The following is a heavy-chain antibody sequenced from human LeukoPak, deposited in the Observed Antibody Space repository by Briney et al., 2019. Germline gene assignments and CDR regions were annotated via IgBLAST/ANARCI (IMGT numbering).Heavy chain of an antibody. CDR1: GGSISSYY. J-gene: IGHJ3*02. Sequence: SETLSLTCTVSGGSISSYYWSWIRQPPGKGLEWIGYIYYSGSTNYNPSLKSRVTISVDTSKNQFSLKLSSVTAADTAVYYCARDLNGYSYGPYGAFDIWGQGTMVTVSS. CDR2: IYYSGST. D-gene: IGHD5-18*01. V-gene: IGHV4-59*01. CDR3: ARDLNGYSYGPYGAFDI.